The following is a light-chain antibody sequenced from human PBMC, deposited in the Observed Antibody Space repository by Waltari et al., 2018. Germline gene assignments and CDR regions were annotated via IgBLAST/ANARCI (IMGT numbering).Light chain of an antibody. Sequence: HSALTQPPSASGSPGQSVTISCTGTSSDVGGYDYVSWYQQHPGKAPKPIISEVTKRPAGVPDRFSGSKSGNTAALTVSGLQADDEADYYCSSFAGSNNYVFGTGTKVTVL. J-gene: IGLJ1*01. V-gene: IGLV2-8*01. CDR2: EVT. CDR1: SSDVGGYDY. CDR3: SSFAGSNNYV.